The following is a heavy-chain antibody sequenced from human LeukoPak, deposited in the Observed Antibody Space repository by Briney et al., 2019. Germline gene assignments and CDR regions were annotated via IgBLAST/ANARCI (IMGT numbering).Heavy chain of an antibody. Sequence: GGSLRLSCAASGFTFSSCSMNWVRQAPGKGLEWVSSMSSSRNYIYYGNSVKGRFTISRDNAKNSLYLQMNSLRAEDTAVYYCARGSGGFGSSSNWYFDLWGRGTLVTVSS. CDR1: GFTFSSCS. J-gene: IGHJ2*01. D-gene: IGHD6-6*01. V-gene: IGHV3-21*01. CDR3: ARGSGGFGSSSNWYFDL. CDR2: MSSSRNYI.